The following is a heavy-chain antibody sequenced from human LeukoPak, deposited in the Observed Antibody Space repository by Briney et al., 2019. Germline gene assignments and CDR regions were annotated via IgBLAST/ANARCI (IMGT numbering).Heavy chain of an antibody. CDR2: IYPRDGST. CDR1: GYTFTNNY. V-gene: IGHV1-46*01. J-gene: IGHJ4*02. Sequence: ASVKVSCKASGYTFTNNYLHWVRQAPGQGLEWMGMIYPRDGSTSYAQNSQGRVTVTRDTSTTTVHMELRGLRSEDTAVYYCARDQEGFDYWGQGTVVTVSS. CDR3: ARDQEGFDY.